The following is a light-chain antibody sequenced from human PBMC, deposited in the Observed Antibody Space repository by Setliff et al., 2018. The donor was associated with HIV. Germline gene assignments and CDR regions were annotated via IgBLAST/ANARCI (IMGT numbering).Light chain of an antibody. Sequence: QSALTQPPSASGTPGQTVTISCSGSTSNIGSNSVNWYQQLPGMAPKLLIYSDNQRPSGVPDRFSGSKSGTSASLAINGLQSEDEADYYCAAWDDSLNGFYVFGNGTKVTVL. CDR2: SDN. CDR3: AAWDDSLNGFYV. J-gene: IGLJ1*01. CDR1: TSNIGSNS. V-gene: IGLV1-44*01.